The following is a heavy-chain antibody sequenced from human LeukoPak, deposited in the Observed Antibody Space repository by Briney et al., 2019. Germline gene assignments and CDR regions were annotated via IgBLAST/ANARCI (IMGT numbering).Heavy chain of an antibody. D-gene: IGHD1-26*01. J-gene: IGHJ4*02. Sequence: SGGSLRLSCAASGFTFSSYAMSWVRQAPGKGLEWVSAISGSGGSTYYADSVKGRFTISRDNSKNMLYLQMSSLRAEDTAVYYCVKDMGYIVGATSYYFDYWGQGTLVTVSS. CDR2: ISGSGGST. V-gene: IGHV3-23*01. CDR3: VKDMGYIVGATSYYFDY. CDR1: GFTFSSYA.